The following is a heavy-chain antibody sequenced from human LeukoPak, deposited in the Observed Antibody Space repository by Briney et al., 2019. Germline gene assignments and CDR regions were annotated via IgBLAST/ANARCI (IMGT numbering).Heavy chain of an antibody. CDR1: GGTFSSYA. D-gene: IGHD3-3*01. J-gene: IGHJ6*02. Sequence: ASVKVSCKASGGTFSSYAISWVRQAPGQGLEWMGRIIPILGIANYAQKFQGRVTITADKSTSTAYMELSSLRSEDTAVYYCARDRYYDFWRGQSSGMDVWGQGTTVTVSS. CDR3: ARDRYYDFWRGQSSGMDV. CDR2: IIPILGIA. V-gene: IGHV1-69*04.